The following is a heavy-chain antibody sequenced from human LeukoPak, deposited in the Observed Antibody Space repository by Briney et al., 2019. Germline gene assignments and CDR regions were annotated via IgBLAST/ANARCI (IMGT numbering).Heavy chain of an antibody. CDR2: IYYSGTT. J-gene: IGHJ4*02. Sequence: PSETLSLTCTVSGGSISTSSYYWGWIRQPPGKGLEWIGSIYYSGTTNYNPSLKSRVTISVDTAKNQFSLNLRSVTAADTAVYYCARDSGWHSDSWGQGTLVTVSS. V-gene: IGHV4-39*07. D-gene: IGHD6-19*01. CDR1: GGSISTSSYY. CDR3: ARDSGWHSDS.